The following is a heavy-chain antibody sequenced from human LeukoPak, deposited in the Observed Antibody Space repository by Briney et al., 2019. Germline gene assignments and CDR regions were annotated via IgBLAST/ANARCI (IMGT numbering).Heavy chain of an antibody. D-gene: IGHD5-18*01. V-gene: IGHV3-73*01. CDR1: GFTFSGSA. J-gene: IGHJ4*02. CDR3: TTDQDTAMAQPFDY. Sequence: PGGSLRLSCAASGFTFSGSAMHWVRQASGKGLEWVVRIRSKANSYATAYAASVKGRFTISRDDSKNTAYLQMNSLKTEDTAVYYCTTDQDTAMAQPFDYWGQGTLVTVSS. CDR2: IRSKANSYAT.